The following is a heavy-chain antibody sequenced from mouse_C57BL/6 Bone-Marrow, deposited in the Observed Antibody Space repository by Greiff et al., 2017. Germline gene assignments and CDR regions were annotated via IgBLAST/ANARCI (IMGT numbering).Heavy chain of an antibody. V-gene: IGHV14-3*01. CDR1: GFNIKNTY. D-gene: IGHD1-1*01. Sequence: VQLQQSVAELVRPGASVKLSCTASGFNIKNTYMHWVKQRPEQGLEWIGRIDPANGNTKYAPKFQGKATITADTSSNTAYLQLSSLTSEDTAIYYCARNYYGSSYVGVFFDYWGQGTTLTVSS. CDR2: IDPANGNT. J-gene: IGHJ2*01. CDR3: ARNYYGSSYVGVFFDY.